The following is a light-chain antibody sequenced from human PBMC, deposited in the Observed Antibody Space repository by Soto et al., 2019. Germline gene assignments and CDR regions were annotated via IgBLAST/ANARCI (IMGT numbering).Light chain of an antibody. Sequence: QSALTQPASVSGSPGQSITISCTGTSSDVGSYNLVSWYQQHPGKAPKLMICEGSERPSGVSNRFSGSKSGNTASLTISGLQAEDEADYYCSSYAGSSTWVFGGGTKLTVL. CDR2: EGS. CDR1: SSDVGSYNL. J-gene: IGLJ3*02. V-gene: IGLV2-23*01. CDR3: SSYAGSSTWV.